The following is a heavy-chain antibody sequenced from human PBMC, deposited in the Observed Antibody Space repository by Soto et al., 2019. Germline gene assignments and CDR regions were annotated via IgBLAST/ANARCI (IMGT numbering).Heavy chain of an antibody. D-gene: IGHD3-16*01. V-gene: IGHV3-33*05. CDR1: GFTFRSYV. CDR2: TSYDGSNN. Sequence: QVQLVESGGGVVQPGTSLRLSCVGSGFTFRSYVIHWVRQAPGKGLEWVALTSYDGSNNFYGDSVKGRFTISRDNSRNTVELQMDSMRLEDTARYYCARWGTTGGWDVWGQGTLVSVSS. J-gene: IGHJ4*02. CDR3: ARWGTTGGWDV.